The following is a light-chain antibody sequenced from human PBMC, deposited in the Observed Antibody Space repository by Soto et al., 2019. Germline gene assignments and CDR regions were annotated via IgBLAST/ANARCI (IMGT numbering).Light chain of an antibody. CDR1: SSNIGSNY. J-gene: IGLJ1*01. CDR3: AAWDDSLSGRV. CDR2: RNN. V-gene: IGLV1-47*01. Sequence: QSVLTQPPSASGTPGQRVTISCSGSSSNIGSNYVYWYQQLPGTAPKLLIYRNNQRPSGVPDRFSGSKSGTSASLAISGLRSEDEADYYCAAWDDSLSGRVFXTGTKVT.